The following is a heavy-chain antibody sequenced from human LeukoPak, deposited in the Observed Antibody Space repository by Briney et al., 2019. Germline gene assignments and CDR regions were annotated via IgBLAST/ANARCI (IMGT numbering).Heavy chain of an antibody. V-gene: IGHV1-46*01. CDR3: ARWKRSGYYFDY. CDR1: GYTFTSYY. CDR2: INPSGGST. Sequence: GASVKVSCKASGYTFTSYYMHWVRQAPGQGLEWMGIINPSGGSTSYAQKFQGRVTITADESTSTAYMELSSLRSEDTAVYYCARWKRSGYYFDYWGQGTLVTVSS. J-gene: IGHJ4*02. D-gene: IGHD3-22*01.